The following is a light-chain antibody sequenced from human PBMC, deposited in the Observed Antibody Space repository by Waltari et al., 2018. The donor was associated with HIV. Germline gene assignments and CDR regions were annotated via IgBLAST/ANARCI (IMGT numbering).Light chain of an antibody. V-gene: IGKV3-15*01. CDR3: QHYNNWPPMYT. Sequence: EIVMTQSPATLSVSPGERATLSCRASQSVSSNLAWYQQKPGQAPRLLISGASTRATGIPARFSGSGSVTEFTLTISSLQSEDFAVYYCQHYNNWPPMYTFGQGTKLEIK. CDR2: GAS. CDR1: QSVSSN. J-gene: IGKJ2*01.